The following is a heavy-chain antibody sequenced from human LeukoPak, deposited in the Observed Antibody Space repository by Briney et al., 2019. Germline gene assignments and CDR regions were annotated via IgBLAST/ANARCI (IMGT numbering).Heavy chain of an antibody. V-gene: IGHV3-21*01. Sequence: GGSLRLSCAASGFTFSSYSMSWVRQAPGKGLEWVSSISSSSSYIYYADSVKGRFTIFRDNAKNSLYLQMNSLRAEDTAVYYCARDIVVVSNDYWGQGTLVTVSS. CDR2: ISSSSSYI. D-gene: IGHD2-21*01. J-gene: IGHJ4*02. CDR3: ARDIVVVSNDY. CDR1: GFTFSSYS.